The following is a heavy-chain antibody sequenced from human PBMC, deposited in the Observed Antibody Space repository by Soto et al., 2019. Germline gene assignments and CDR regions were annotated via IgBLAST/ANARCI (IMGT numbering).Heavy chain of an antibody. V-gene: IGHV1-3*01. Sequence: QVQLVQSGAEVKKPGASVKISCKASGYTFTRYTMNWVRQAPGQRLEWMGWINPDNGNTKSSQKFQDRVFITRDTSARTAYMDLSSLRSEDTAVYYCARGIATGQLDPWGQGTLVTVSS. CDR1: GYTFTRYT. J-gene: IGHJ5*02. CDR3: ARGIATGQLDP. D-gene: IGHD2-15*01. CDR2: INPDNGNT.